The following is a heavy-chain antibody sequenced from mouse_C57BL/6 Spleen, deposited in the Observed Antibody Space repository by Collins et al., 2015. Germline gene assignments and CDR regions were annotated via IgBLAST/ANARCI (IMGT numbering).Heavy chain of an antibody. J-gene: IGHJ1*03. Sequence: DVKLVESGEGLVKPGGSLKLSCAASGFTFSSYAMSWVRQTPEKRLEWVAYISSGGDYIYYADTVKGRFTTSRDNARNTLYLQMSSLKSEDTAMYYRTRALDYYGSSDWYFDVWGTGTTVTVSS. CDR1: GFTFSSYA. D-gene: IGHD1-1*01. V-gene: IGHV5-9-1*02. CDR2: ISSGGDYI. CDR3: TRALDYYGSSDWYFDV.